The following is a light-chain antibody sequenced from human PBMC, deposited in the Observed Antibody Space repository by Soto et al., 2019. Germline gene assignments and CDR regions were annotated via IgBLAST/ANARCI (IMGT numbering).Light chain of an antibody. Sequence: QSVLTQPPSASGTPGQRVTISCSGSISNIGNNAVNWYQHLPGTAPKFLIYSNSQRPSGVPDRFSGSKSGTSASLAISGLQSEDEADYYCAAWDDRLSAVIFGGGTKLTVL. CDR1: ISNIGNNA. V-gene: IGLV1-44*01. J-gene: IGLJ2*01. CDR2: SNS. CDR3: AAWDDRLSAVI.